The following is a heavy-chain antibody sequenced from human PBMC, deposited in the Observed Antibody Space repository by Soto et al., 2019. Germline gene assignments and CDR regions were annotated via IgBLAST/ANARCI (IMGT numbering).Heavy chain of an antibody. V-gene: IGHV2-5*02. CDR3: THAYGGTSWPNNAFDV. Sequence: QITLKESGPTLVKPTQTLTLTCTFSGFSLSADGVGVGWIRQPPGKALEWLALIYWEDDQRYSPSLKTRRTITKDTTKNQVAPTMTNMDPVDTATYYCTHAYGGTSWPNNAFDVWGQGTVVTVSS. J-gene: IGHJ3*01. CDR1: GFSLSADGVG. D-gene: IGHD2-2*01. CDR2: IYWEDDQ.